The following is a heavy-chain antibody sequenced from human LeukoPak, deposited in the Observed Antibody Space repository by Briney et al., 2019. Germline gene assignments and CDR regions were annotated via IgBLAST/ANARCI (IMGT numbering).Heavy chain of an antibody. CDR2: IYYSGSA. J-gene: IGHJ6*04. CDR1: GGSISSYY. Sequence: PSETLSLTCTVSGGSISSYYWSWIRQPTGKVLEWIGYIYYSGSANYNPSLKIRVTISVDTSKTQFSLKLSSVTAADTAVYYCKQKTAYDIKSWYYYGMDVWGKGTTVTVSS. V-gene: IGHV4-59*01. D-gene: IGHD3-9*01. CDR3: KQKTAYDIKSWYYYGMDV.